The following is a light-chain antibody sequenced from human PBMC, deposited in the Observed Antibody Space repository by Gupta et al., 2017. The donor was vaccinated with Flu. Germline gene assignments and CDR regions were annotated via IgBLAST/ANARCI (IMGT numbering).Light chain of an antibody. CDR1: QSISRNY. Sequence: EIVLTQSPGTLSLSPGERATLSCRASQSISRNYLAWYQRKPGQPPRLLIYGASNRATGIPDRFSGSGSGTDFTLTISRLEPGDFAVYYCQQDGSSPYNFGQGTKLEIK. CDR3: QQDGSSPYN. V-gene: IGKV3-20*01. J-gene: IGKJ2*01. CDR2: GAS.